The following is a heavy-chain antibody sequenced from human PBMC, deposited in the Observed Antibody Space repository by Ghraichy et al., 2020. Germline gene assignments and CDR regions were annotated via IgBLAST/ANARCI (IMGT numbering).Heavy chain of an antibody. CDR3: ARGGRSHAFDV. Sequence: GGSLRLSCAASGFTFSTYRMHWVRQAPGKGLVWVSRINNDGSDTIYADSVKGRCTISRDNAKNILYLQMNSLRAEDTAVYFCARGGRSHAFDVWGQGTMVTVS. V-gene: IGHV3-74*01. J-gene: IGHJ3*01. CDR1: GFTFSTYR. CDR2: INNDGSDT. D-gene: IGHD6-25*01.